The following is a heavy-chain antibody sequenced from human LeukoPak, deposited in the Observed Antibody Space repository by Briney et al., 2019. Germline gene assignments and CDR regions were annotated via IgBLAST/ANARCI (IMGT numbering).Heavy chain of an antibody. CDR2: ISISSSYI. CDR1: GFTFSSYS. V-gene: IGHV3-21*01. D-gene: IGHD6-19*01. Sequence: GGSLRRSCAASGFTFSSYSMNWVRQAPGKGLEGVSSISISSSYIYYADSVKGRFTISRYNAKNSLYLQMNSLRAEDTAVYYCARVRSGIAVAGADYWGQGTLVTVSS. CDR3: ARVRSGIAVAGADY. J-gene: IGHJ4*02.